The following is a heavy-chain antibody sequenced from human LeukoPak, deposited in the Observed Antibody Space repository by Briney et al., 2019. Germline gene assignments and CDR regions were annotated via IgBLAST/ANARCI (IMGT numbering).Heavy chain of an antibody. CDR1: GFTFSDYS. CDR3: AKDSRRWKTYYYDSSGLYYFDY. V-gene: IGHV3-21*01. D-gene: IGHD3-22*01. J-gene: IGHJ4*02. Sequence: PGGSLRLSCAASGFTFSDYSMNWVRQAPGKGLEWVSSISSSSSYIFYADSVRGRFSISRDNAKNSLYLQMNSLRAEDTAVYYCAKDSRRWKTYYYDSSGLYYFDYWGQGTLVTVSS. CDR2: ISSSSSYI.